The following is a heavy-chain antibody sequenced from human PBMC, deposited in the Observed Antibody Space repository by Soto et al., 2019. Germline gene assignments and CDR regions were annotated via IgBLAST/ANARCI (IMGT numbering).Heavy chain of an antibody. CDR2: IYSGGYT. CDR3: APHPGGGGY. Sequence: EVQLVESGGGLIQPGGSLRLSCAVSGFTVSNNYMSWVRQAPGKGLEGVSVIYSGGYTAYGDSVKGRFTISRDNSKNTLLLKKEGRGADAPAGYYGAPHPGGGGYWGQGTLVTVSS. CDR1: GFTVSNNY. D-gene: IGHD3-10*01. V-gene: IGHV3-53*01. J-gene: IGHJ4*02.